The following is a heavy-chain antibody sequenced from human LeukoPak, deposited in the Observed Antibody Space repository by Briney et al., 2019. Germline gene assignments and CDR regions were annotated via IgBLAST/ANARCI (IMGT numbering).Heavy chain of an antibody. V-gene: IGHV1-46*01. CDR1: GGTFSSYA. CDR3: ARAKAYYYDSSYYFDY. Sequence: ASVKVSCKASGGTFSSYAISWVRQAPGQGLEWMGIINPSGGSTSYAQKFQGRVTMTRDMSTSTVYMELSSLRSEDTAVYYCARAKAYYYDSSYYFDYWGQGTLVTVSS. D-gene: IGHD3-22*01. CDR2: INPSGGST. J-gene: IGHJ4*02.